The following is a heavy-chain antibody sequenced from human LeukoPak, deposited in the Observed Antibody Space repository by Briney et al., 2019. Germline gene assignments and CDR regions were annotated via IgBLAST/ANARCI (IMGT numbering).Heavy chain of an antibody. CDR2: ISSSSSYI. Sequence: GGSLRLSCAASGFTFSSYSMNWVRQAPGKGLEWVSSISSSSSYIYYADSVKGRFTISRDNAKNPLYLQMNSLRAEDTAVYYCARVPSGIGVSDAFDIWGQGTMVTVSS. CDR3: ARVPSGIGVSDAFDI. J-gene: IGHJ3*02. CDR1: GFTFSSYS. V-gene: IGHV3-21*01. D-gene: IGHD3-3*01.